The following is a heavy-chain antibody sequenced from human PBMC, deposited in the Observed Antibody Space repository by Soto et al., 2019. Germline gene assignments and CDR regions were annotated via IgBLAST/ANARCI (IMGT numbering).Heavy chain of an antibody. Sequence: TSETLSLTCTVSGGSISSYYWSWIRQPPGKGLEWIGYIYYSGSTNYNPSLKSRVTISVDTSKNQFSLKLSSVTAADTAVYYCARAPNGYYSPIDFDYWGQGTLVTVSS. J-gene: IGHJ4*02. D-gene: IGHD3-3*01. V-gene: IGHV4-59*01. CDR2: IYYSGST. CDR3: ARAPNGYYSPIDFDY. CDR1: GGSISSYY.